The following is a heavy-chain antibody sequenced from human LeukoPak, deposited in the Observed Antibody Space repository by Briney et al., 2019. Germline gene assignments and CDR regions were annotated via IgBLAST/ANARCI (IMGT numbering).Heavy chain of an antibody. J-gene: IGHJ6*03. CDR1: GGSISSGSYY. V-gene: IGHV4-61*02. CDR2: IYTSGST. CDR3: ARQQGAAGPPDYYMDI. Sequence: SETLSLTCTVSGGSISSGSYYRSWIRQPAGKGLEWIGRIYTSGSTNYNPSLKSRVTISVDTSKNQFSLKLSSVTAADTAVYYCARQQGAAGPPDYYMDIWGKGTTVTVSS. D-gene: IGHD6-13*01.